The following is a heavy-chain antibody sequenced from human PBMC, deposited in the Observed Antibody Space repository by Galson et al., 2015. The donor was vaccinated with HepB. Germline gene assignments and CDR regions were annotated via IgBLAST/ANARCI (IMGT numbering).Heavy chain of an antibody. V-gene: IGHV3-30*04. CDR1: GFTFSSYA. CDR3: ARGTIAVVDY. J-gene: IGHJ4*02. CDR2: ISYDGSNK. Sequence: SLRLSCAASGFTFSSYAMHWARQAPGKGLEWVAVISYDGSNKYYADSVKGRFTISRDNSKNTLYLQMNSLRAEDTAVYYCARGTIAVVDYWGQGTLVTVSS. D-gene: IGHD6-19*01.